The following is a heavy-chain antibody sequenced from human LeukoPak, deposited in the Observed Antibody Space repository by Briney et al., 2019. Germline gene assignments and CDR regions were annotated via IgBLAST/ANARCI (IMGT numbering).Heavy chain of an antibody. CDR1: GFSLRTSGMR. D-gene: IGHD3-22*01. V-gene: IGHV2-70*04. CDR2: IDWDDDK. J-gene: IGHJ5*02. CDR3: ARTLPGDYDSSGYWFDP. Sequence: ESGPALVKPXQPLTLTCTFSGFSLRTSGMRVSWIRQPPGKALEWLALIDWDDDKFYSTSLKTRLTISKDTSKNQVVLTMTNMDPVDTATYYCARTLPGDYDSSGYWFDPWGQGTLVTVSS.